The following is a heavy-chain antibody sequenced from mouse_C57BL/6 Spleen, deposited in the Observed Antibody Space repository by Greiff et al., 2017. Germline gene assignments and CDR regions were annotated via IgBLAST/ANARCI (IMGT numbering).Heavy chain of an antibody. CDR2: IWPGGGT. D-gene: IGHD2-4*01. J-gene: IGHJ2*01. V-gene: IGHV2-9-1*01. CDR1: GFSLTSYA. Sequence: VNLVESGPGLVAPSQSLSITCTVSGFSLTSYAISWVRQPPGKGLEWLGVIWPGGGTNYNSAPNSSLSISKDNSKSQVFLKMNSLQTADTSRDYCARMDYDNDAGGGFDYRGQGATLTVSS. CDR3: ARMDYDNDAGGGFDY.